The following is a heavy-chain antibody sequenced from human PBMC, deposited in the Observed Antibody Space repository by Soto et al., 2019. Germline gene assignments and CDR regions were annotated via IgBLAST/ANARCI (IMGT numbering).Heavy chain of an antibody. CDR3: AKDTPYSTLDY. J-gene: IGHJ4*02. Sequence: VQLVESGGGVVQPGRSLRLSCAASGFTFSSYGMHWVRQAPGKGLEWVAVISYDGSNKYYADSVKGRFTISRDNSKNTLYLQMNSLRAEDTAVYYCAKDTPYSTLDYWGQGTLVTVSS. CDR1: GFTFSSYG. CDR2: ISYDGSNK. V-gene: IGHV3-30*18. D-gene: IGHD4-4*01.